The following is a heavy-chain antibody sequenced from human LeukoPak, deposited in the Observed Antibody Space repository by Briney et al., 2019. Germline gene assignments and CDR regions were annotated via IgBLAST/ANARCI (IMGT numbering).Heavy chain of an antibody. J-gene: IGHJ5*02. D-gene: IGHD5-24*01. V-gene: IGHV4-34*01. CDR2: INHSGST. CDR3: ARTENYIPEDWFDP. CDR1: GGSFSGYY. Sequence: SETLSLTCAVYGGSFSGYYWSWIRQPPGKGLEWIGEINHSGSTHYNPSLKSRVTISVDTSKNQFSLKLSSVTAADTAVYYCARTENYIPEDWFDPWGQGTLVTVSS.